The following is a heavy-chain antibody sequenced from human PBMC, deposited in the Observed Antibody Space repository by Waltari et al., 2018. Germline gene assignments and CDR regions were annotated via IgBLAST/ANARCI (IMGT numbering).Heavy chain of an antibody. Sequence: QVQLVQSGAEVKKPGSSVKVSCKASGGPFRSYTISWVRQAPGQGLEWMGRIIPILGIANYAQKFQGRVTITADKSTSTAYMELSSLRSEDTAVYYCARESSSGYSGYDPDYWGQGTLVTVSS. CDR2: IIPILGIA. CDR1: GGPFRSYT. V-gene: IGHV1-69*08. J-gene: IGHJ4*02. CDR3: ARESSSGYSGYDPDY. D-gene: IGHD5-12*01.